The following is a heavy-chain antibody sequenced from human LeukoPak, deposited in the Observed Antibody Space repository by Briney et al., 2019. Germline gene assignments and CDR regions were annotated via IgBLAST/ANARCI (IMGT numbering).Heavy chain of an antibody. Sequence: GGSLRLSCAASGFTVSSNYMSWVRQAPGKGLEWVSVIYSGGSTYYADSVKGRFTISRDNSKNTLYLQMNSLRAEDTAVYYCAKAAQVAGRPNLGGHFDYWGQGTLVTVSS. J-gene: IGHJ4*02. D-gene: IGHD6-6*01. V-gene: IGHV3-53*01. CDR2: IYSGGST. CDR3: AKAAQVAGRPNLGGHFDY. CDR1: GFTVSSNY.